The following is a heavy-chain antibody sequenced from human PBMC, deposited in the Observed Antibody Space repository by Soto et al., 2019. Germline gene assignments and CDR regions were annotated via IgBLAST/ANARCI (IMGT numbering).Heavy chain of an antibody. CDR2: ISYDGSNK. J-gene: IGHJ6*02. Sequence: QVQLVESGGGVVQPGRSLRLSCAASGFTFSSYGMHWVRQAPGKGLEWVAVISYDGSNKYYADSVKGRFTISRDNSKNTLYLRMNSLRAEDTAVYYCAKAQWELPLEYYYGMDVWGQGTTVTVSS. D-gene: IGHD1-26*01. CDR3: AKAQWELPLEYYYGMDV. CDR1: GFTFSSYG. V-gene: IGHV3-30*18.